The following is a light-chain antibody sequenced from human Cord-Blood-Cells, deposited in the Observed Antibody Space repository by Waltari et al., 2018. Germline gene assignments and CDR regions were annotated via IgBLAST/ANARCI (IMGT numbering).Light chain of an antibody. J-gene: IGLJ3*02. CDR3: QVWDSSSDHPV. V-gene: IGLV3-21*04. CDR2: YDS. Sequence: SYVLTQPPSVSVAPGKTARITCGGNNIGSKSVHWYQQKPGQAPALVIYYDSHRPSGIPERFSGSNSGNTATLTISRVEAGDEADYYCQVWDSSSDHPVFGGGTKLTVL. CDR1: NIGSKS.